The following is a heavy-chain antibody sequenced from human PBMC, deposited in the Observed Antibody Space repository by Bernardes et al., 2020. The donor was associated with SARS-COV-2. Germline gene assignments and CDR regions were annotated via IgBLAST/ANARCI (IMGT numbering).Heavy chain of an antibody. J-gene: IGHJ6*02. Sequence: GGALVPYGTDSGFPFNNAWMSWVRQAPGKGLVGVGRVKSKTDGGTADYAAPVKGRFTISRDDSTNTLYLPMNSLKTEDTAVYYCATVLEGYYYRMDVWGQGTTVTVSS. D-gene: IGHD3-3*01. CDR3: ATVLEGYYYRMDV. V-gene: IGHV3-15*01. CDR1: GFPFNNAW. CDR2: VKSKTDGGTA.